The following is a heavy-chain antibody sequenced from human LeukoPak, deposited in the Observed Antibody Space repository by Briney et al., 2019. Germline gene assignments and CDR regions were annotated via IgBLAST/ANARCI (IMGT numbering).Heavy chain of an antibody. J-gene: IGHJ4*02. V-gene: IGHV3-23*01. CDR3: ARERFYSSGNYNNRIDY. CDR2: ISGTGKST. CDR1: GFIFSNYG. D-gene: IGHD3-10*01. Sequence: GGSLRLSCAASGFIFSNYGMTWVRQAPGKGLEWVSVISGTGKSTYYADSVKGRFTISRDNSKNTLYLQMNSLRADDTAVYYCARERFYSSGNYNNRIDYWGQGTLVTVSS.